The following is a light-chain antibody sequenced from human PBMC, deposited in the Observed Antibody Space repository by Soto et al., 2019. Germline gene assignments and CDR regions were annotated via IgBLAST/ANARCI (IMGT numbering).Light chain of an antibody. V-gene: IGKV1-39*01. CDR1: QSISSY. Sequence: DIQMTQSPSSLSASVGDRVTITCRASQSISSYLNWYQQNPGKAPKLLIYDASSLQSGVPSRFSGSGSGTDFTLTISSLQPEDFATYYCQQSYSTPYTFGQGTKLEIK. J-gene: IGKJ2*01. CDR2: DAS. CDR3: QQSYSTPYT.